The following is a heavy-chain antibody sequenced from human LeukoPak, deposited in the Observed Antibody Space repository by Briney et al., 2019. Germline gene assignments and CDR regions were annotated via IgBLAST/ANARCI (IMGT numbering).Heavy chain of an antibody. Sequence: GGSLRLSCAASGFTVSSDHMSWVRQAPGKGLEWISYISSRSTYISDADSVKGRFTISRDNAKNLLFLQMNSLRVEDTALYYCARGGTGAFDYWGQGILVTVSS. CDR3: ARGGTGAFDY. CDR2: ISSRSTYI. CDR1: GFTVSSDH. D-gene: IGHD2-8*02. V-gene: IGHV3-11*06. J-gene: IGHJ4*02.